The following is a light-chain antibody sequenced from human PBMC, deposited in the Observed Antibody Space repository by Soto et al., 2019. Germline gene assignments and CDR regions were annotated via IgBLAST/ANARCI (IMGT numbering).Light chain of an antibody. CDR3: CSYAGSSTLV. V-gene: IGLV2-23*01. J-gene: IGLJ2*01. CDR2: DDI. CDR1: RSDVGGYNL. Sequence: QSGLTQTASVSGSPGQSITMSCTGTRSDVGGYNLVSWYQQHPGKAPRLLIHDDIKRPSGVSDRFSGSKSGNMASLTISGLQAEDEADYYCCSYAGSSTLVFGGGTKVTVL.